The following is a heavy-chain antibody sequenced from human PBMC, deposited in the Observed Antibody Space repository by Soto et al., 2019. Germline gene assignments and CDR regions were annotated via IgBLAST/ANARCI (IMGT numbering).Heavy chain of an antibody. CDR2: ISYDGSNK. CDR3: AKDLTFVGVILYYYYYGMDV. J-gene: IGHJ6*02. CDR1: GFTFSSYG. V-gene: IGHV3-30*18. D-gene: IGHD3-16*02. Sequence: GGSLRLSCAASGFTFSSYGMHWVRQAPGKGLEWVAVISYDGSNKYYADSVKGRFTISRDNSKNTLYLQMNSLRAEDTAVYYCAKDLTFVGVILYYYYYGMDVWGQGTTVTVYS.